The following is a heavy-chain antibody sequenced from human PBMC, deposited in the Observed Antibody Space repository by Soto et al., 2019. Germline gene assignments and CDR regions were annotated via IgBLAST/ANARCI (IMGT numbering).Heavy chain of an antibody. Sequence: ASVKVSCKASGYTFTNYAMHWVRQAPGQRLEWMGWINAGYGNTKYSQKFQGRVTITRDTSASTAYMELSSLRSEDTAVYYCARGGSLYWYFDLWGRGTLVTVSS. J-gene: IGHJ2*01. V-gene: IGHV1-3*01. CDR2: INAGYGNT. CDR1: GYTFTNYA. D-gene: IGHD1-26*01. CDR3: ARGGSLYWYFDL.